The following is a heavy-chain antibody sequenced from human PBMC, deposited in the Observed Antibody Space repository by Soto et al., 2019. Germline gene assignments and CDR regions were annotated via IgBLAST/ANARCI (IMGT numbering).Heavy chain of an antibody. J-gene: IGHJ6*02. CDR3: ARSSYGGSPGRLTTPNRYYYYGIEG. D-gene: IGHD2-15*01. Sequence: SVKVSCKASGGTFSSYAISWVRQAPGQGLEWMGGIIPIFGTANYAQKFQGRVTITADESTSTAYMELSSLRSEDTAVYYCARSSYGGSPGRLTTPNRYYYYGIEGWGQGTTVTASS. CDR1: GGTFSSYA. CDR2: IIPIFGTA. V-gene: IGHV1-69*13.